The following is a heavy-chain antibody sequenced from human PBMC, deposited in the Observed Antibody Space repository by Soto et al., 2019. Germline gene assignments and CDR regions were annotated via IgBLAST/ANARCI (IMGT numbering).Heavy chain of an antibody. CDR3: AREYCSGGSCYGLEAFDI. J-gene: IGHJ3*02. Sequence: VQLVESGGGLVQPGGSLRLSCAASGFTFSSYWMSWVRRAPGKGLEWVANIKQDGSEKYYVDSVKGRFTISRDNAKNSLYLQMNSLRAEDTAVYYCAREYCSGGSCYGLEAFDIWGQGTMVTVSS. CDR2: IKQDGSEK. CDR1: GFTFSSYW. V-gene: IGHV3-7*01. D-gene: IGHD2-15*01.